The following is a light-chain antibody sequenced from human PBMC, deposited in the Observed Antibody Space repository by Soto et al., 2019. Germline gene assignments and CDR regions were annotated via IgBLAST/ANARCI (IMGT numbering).Light chain of an antibody. V-gene: IGLV2-14*01. CDR1: SSDVGGYNY. Sequence: QSVLTQPASESGSPGQSITISCTGTSSDVGGYNYVSWYQQHPGKAPKLMIYDVSNRPSGVSNRFSGSKSGNTASLTISRLQAEDEADYYCSSYTSSSTLIFGTGTKVTVL. CDR3: SSYTSSSTLI. CDR2: DVS. J-gene: IGLJ1*01.